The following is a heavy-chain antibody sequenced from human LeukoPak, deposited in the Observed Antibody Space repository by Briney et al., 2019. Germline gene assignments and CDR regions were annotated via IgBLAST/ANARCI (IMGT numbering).Heavy chain of an antibody. CDR3: ARGRWSFDY. D-gene: IGHD5-24*01. CDR1: GFTFSSYG. CDR2: ISGSGGST. V-gene: IGHV3-23*01. Sequence: GGSLRLSCAASGFTFSSYGMSWARQAPGKGLEWVSAISGSGGSTYYADSVKGRFTISRDNSKNTLYLQMNSLRAEDTAVYYCARGRWSFDYWGQGTLVTVSS. J-gene: IGHJ4*02.